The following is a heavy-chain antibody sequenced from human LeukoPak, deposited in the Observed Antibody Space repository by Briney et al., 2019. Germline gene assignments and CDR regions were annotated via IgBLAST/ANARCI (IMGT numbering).Heavy chain of an antibody. CDR3: ARALTWRQYDYVWGSYRYYFDY. CDR1: GGSFSGYY. J-gene: IGHJ4*02. V-gene: IGHV4-34*01. D-gene: IGHD3-16*02. CDR2: INHSGST. Sequence: SETLSLTCAVYGGSFSGYYWSWIRQPPGKGLEWTGEINHSGSTNYNPSLKSRVTISVDTSKNQFSLKLSSVTAADTAVYYCARALTWRQYDYVWGSYRYYFDYWGQGTLVTVSS.